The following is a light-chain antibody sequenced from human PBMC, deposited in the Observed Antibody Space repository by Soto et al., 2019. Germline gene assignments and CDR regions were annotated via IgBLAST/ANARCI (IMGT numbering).Light chain of an antibody. Sequence: EIVMTRSPATLSVSPGEIPTLSCRASQSVSILLAWYQKKPGKAPRLLIHGATTRATGIPARFSGSGYGTELTLTISSMQSEDFAVYYCQQYNNWPRTFGHGTKVDIK. J-gene: IGKJ1*01. CDR1: QSVSIL. CDR2: GAT. CDR3: QQYNNWPRT. V-gene: IGKV3-15*01.